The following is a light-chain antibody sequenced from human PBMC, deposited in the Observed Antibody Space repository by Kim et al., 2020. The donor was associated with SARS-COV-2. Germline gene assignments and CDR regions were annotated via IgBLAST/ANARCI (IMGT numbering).Light chain of an antibody. CDR1: NIGSKN. Sequence: SVALGQTARITCGGNNIGSKNVHWYQQKPGQAPVLVIYRDSNRPSGIPERFSGSNSGNTATLTISRAQAGDEADYYCQVWDSSTGVFGTGTKVT. CDR2: RDS. CDR3: QVWDSSTGV. V-gene: IGLV3-9*01. J-gene: IGLJ1*01.